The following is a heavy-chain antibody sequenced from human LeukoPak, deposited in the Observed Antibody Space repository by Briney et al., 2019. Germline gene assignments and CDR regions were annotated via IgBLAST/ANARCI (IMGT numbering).Heavy chain of an antibody. D-gene: IGHD2-15*01. Sequence: SGPTLMKPTQTLTLTCTFSGFSLSTSGVGVGWIRQPPGKALEWLALIYWDDDKRYSPSLKSRLTITKDTSKNQVVLTMTNMDPVDTATYYCARGYCSGGSCYMAPNWFDPWGQGTLVTVSS. CDR3: ARGYCSGGSCYMAPNWFDP. CDR2: IYWDDDK. CDR1: GFSLSTSGVG. J-gene: IGHJ5*02. V-gene: IGHV2-5*02.